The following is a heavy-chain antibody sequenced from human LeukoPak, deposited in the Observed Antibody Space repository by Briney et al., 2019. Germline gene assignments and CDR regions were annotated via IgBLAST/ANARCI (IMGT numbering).Heavy chain of an antibody. CDR3: VRGHLVGGWFKYDAFDI. CDR2: IYHSGST. D-gene: IGHD6-19*01. Sequence: PSETLSLTCAVSGGSISSNSYYWGWIRPPPGKGLEWIGYIYHSGSTNYNPSLKSRVTISLDTSKKHFSLKLSSVTAADTAVYYCVRGHLVGGWFKYDAFDIWGQGTMVSVSS. J-gene: IGHJ3*02. V-gene: IGHV4-61*03. CDR1: GGSISSNSYY.